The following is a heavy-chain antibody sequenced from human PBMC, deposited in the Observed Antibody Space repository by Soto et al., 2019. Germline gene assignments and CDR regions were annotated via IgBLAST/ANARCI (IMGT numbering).Heavy chain of an antibody. D-gene: IGHD5-18*01. CDR2: IYSGGST. Sequence: XGSLRLSCSPSAFTVSSNYMSWVRQAPGKGLEWVSVIYSGGSTYYADSVKGRFTISRDNSKNTLYLQMNSLRAEDTAVYYCASAYSYGYIDYWGQGDLVTVSS. V-gene: IGHV3-53*01. J-gene: IGHJ4*02. CDR1: AFTVSSNY. CDR3: ASAYSYGYIDY.